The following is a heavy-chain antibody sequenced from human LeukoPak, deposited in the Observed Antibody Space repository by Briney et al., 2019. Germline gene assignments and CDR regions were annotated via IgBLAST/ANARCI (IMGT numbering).Heavy chain of an antibody. CDR3: ARREAVGAMSDFDD. CDR1: GFSITGYG. Sequence: PGGSLRLSCAASGFSITGYGIRWARQAPGKGLEWVATIQWDGYNKYYVDSVKGRFTVSRDTSKNTVYLQMDSLRSEDTAVYYCARREAVGAMSDFDDWGQGTLVTVSS. J-gene: IGHJ4*02. CDR2: IQWDGYNK. D-gene: IGHD1-26*01. V-gene: IGHV3-30*02.